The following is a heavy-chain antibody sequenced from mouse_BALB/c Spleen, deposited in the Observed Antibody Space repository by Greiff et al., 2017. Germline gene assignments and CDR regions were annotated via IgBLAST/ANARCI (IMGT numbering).Heavy chain of an antibody. V-gene: IGHV5-17*02. CDR2: ISSGSSTI. J-gene: IGHJ4*01. CDR3: ARRTGTRGNYAMDY. CDR1: GFTFSSFG. D-gene: IGHD4-1*01. Sequence: EVQVVESGGGLVQPGGSRKLSCAASGFTFSSFGMHWVRQAPEKGLEWVAYISSGSSTIYYADTVKGRFTISRDNPKNTLFLQMTSLRSEDTAMYYCARRTGTRGNYAMDYWGQGTSVTVAS.